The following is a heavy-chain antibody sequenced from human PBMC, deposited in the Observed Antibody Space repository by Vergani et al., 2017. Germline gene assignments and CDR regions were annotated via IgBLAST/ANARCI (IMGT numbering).Heavy chain of an antibody. CDR1: GGSFSGYY. Sequence: QVQLQQWGAGLLKPSETLSLTCAVHGGSFSGYYWSWIRQPPGKGLEWIGYIYYSGSTNYNPSLKSRVTISVDTSKNQFSLKLSSVTAADTAVYYCARVRSSGLFDYWGQGTLVTVSS. J-gene: IGHJ4*02. CDR3: ARVRSSGLFDY. V-gene: IGHV4-34*11. CDR2: IYYSGST. D-gene: IGHD6-19*01.